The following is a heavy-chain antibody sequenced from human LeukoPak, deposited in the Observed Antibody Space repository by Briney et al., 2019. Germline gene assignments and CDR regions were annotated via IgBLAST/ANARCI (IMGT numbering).Heavy chain of an antibody. CDR1: GGSISSYY. J-gene: IGHJ4*02. CDR2: MDDSGST. D-gene: IGHD1-26*01. Sequence: SETLSLTCTVSGGSISSYYWSWIRQPPGKGLEWIGYMDDSGSTNYNPSLTSRVTISEDTSKNQLSLKLSSVTAADTAVYYCARDIVGATEHYWGQGTLVTVSS. CDR3: ARDIVGATEHY. V-gene: IGHV4-59*12.